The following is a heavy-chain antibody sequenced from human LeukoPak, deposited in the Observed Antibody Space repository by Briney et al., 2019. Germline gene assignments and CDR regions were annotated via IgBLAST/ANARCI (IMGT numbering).Heavy chain of an antibody. CDR1: GFTFSSYA. CDR2: ISGSGGST. D-gene: IGHD5-24*01. J-gene: IGHJ4*02. Sequence: GGSLRLSCAASGFTFSSYAMSWVRQAPGKGLEWVSAISGSGGSTYYADSVKGRFTISRDNSKNTLYLQMHSLRAEDTAVYYCAKESWVNELTISAPTFDYWGQGTLVTVSS. V-gene: IGHV3-23*01. CDR3: AKESWVNELTISAPTFDY.